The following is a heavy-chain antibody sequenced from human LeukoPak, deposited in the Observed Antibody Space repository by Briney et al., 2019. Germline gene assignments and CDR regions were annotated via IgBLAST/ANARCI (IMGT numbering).Heavy chain of an antibody. J-gene: IGHJ4*02. V-gene: IGHV4-4*02. D-gene: IGHD4-23*01. CDR2: IYTSGST. Sequence: PSGTLSLTCAVSGGSISSSNWWSWVRQPPGKGLEWIGRIYTSGSTNYNPSLKSRVTISVDTSKNQFSLKLSSVTAADTAVYFCARDENGGWGHWGQGSLVTVSS. CDR1: GGSISSSNW. CDR3: ARDENGGWGH.